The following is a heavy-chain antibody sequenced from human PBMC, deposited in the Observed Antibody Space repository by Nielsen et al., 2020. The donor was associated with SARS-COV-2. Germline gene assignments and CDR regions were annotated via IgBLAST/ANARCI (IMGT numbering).Heavy chain of an antibody. CDR1: GASISSGGYF. CDR2: IYFTGRT. V-gene: IGHV4-31*03. Sequence: SETLSLTCTVSGASISSGGYFWSWLRQHPGKGLEWIGYIYFTGRTSYNPSLKSRVAMSVDTSKNQFSLDLKSVTAADTAVYYCAREASGYDHYKYGMDVWGLGATVTVSS. J-gene: IGHJ6*02. CDR3: AREASGYDHYKYGMDV. D-gene: IGHD5-12*01.